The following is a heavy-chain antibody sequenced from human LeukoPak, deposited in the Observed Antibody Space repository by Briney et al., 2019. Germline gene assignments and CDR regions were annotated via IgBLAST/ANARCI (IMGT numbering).Heavy chain of an antibody. V-gene: IGHV4-30-4*08. D-gene: IGHD1-26*01. CDR1: GGAISSGDYY. J-gene: IGHJ4*02. CDR2: IYYSGST. CDR3: ARVSGSYSIDY. Sequence: SETLSLTCTVSGGAISSGDYYWSWIRQPPGKGLEWIGYIYYSGSTYYNPSLKSRVTISVDTSKNQFSLKLSSVTAADTAVYYCARVSGSYSIDYWGQGTLVTVSS.